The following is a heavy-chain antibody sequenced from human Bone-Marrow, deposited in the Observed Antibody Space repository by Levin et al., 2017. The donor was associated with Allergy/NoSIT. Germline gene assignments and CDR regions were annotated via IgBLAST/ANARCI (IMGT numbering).Heavy chain of an antibody. CDR2: IIPIFGTA. V-gene: IGHV1-69*01. J-gene: IGHJ4*02. D-gene: IGHD2-15*01. Sequence: PGESLKISCKASGGTFSSYAISWVRQAPGQGLEWMGGIIPIFGTANYAQKFQGRVTITADESTSTAYMELSSLRSEDTAVYYCAREEAQYCSGGSCYSFDYWGQGTLVTVSS. CDR3: AREEAQYCSGGSCYSFDY. CDR1: GGTFSSYA.